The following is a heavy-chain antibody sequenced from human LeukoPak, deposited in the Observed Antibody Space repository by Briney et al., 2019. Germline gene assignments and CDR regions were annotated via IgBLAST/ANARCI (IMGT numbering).Heavy chain of an antibody. CDR1: GFTVSSKY. CDR2: IYNNGNT. Sequence: GGSLRLSCAASGFTVSSKYMSWGRQAPGKGLEWVSVIYNNGNTHYAGSVKGRFTISRDNTKNTLYLQMNSLRAEDTAVYYCARVVGDQVGCWGHGKLVTVSS. J-gene: IGHJ4*03. CDR3: ARVVGDQVGC. V-gene: IGHV3-53*01. D-gene: IGHD4-17*01.